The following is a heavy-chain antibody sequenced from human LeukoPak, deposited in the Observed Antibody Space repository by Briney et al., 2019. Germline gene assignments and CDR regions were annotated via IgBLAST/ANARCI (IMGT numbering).Heavy chain of an antibody. CDR3: ARDRGDKNFDY. D-gene: IGHD2-21*02. Sequence: GKSLRLSCAASGFTFNTFDMHWVRQAPGKGLDWVAFLKYDGGIKDYADFVKDRFTISRDNSKNTLYLQLNSLRVEDTAVYFCARDRGDKNFDYWGQGTMVTVSS. J-gene: IGHJ4*02. CDR1: GFTFNTFD. V-gene: IGHV3-33*01. CDR2: LKYDGGIK.